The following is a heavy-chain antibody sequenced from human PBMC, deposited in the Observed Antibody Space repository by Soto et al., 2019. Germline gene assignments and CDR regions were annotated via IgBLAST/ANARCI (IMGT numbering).Heavy chain of an antibody. Sequence: EVQLLESGGGLVQPGGSLRLSCAASGFTFSSYAMSWVRQAPGKGLEWVSAISGSGGSTYYADSVKGRFTISRDNSKNTLYLQMNSLRAEDTAVYYCAKGYYDSSGYSYVMYYYYGMDVWGQGTTVTVSS. J-gene: IGHJ6*02. CDR3: AKGYYDSSGYSYVMYYYYGMDV. CDR1: GFTFSSYA. CDR2: ISGSGGST. D-gene: IGHD3-22*01. V-gene: IGHV3-23*01.